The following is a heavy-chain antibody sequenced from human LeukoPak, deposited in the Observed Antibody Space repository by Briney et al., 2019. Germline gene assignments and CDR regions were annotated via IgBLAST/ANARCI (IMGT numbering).Heavy chain of an antibody. V-gene: IGHV3-9*01. Sequence: GGSLRLSCAASGFTFDDYAMHWVRQAPGKGLEWVSGISWNSGSIGYADSVKGRFTISRDTSKNTLYLQMNSLRAEDTAVYFCARDPRYYDNMGYWGQGTLVTVSS. CDR3: ARDPRYYDNMGY. J-gene: IGHJ4*02. D-gene: IGHD3-16*01. CDR2: ISWNSGSI. CDR1: GFTFDDYA.